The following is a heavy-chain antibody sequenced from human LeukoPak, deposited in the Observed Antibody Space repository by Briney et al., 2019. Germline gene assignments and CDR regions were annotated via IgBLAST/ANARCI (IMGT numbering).Heavy chain of an antibody. CDR3: ARENAGVSSVFDY. V-gene: IGHV4-61*01. D-gene: IGHD6-6*01. Sequence: SETLSLTCTVSGASITSSSYYWGWIRQPPGKGLEWIGYIYYSGSTNYNPSLKSRVTISVDTSKNQFSLKLSSVTAADTAVYYCARENAGVSSVFDYWGQGTLVTVSS. CDR2: IYYSGST. J-gene: IGHJ4*02. CDR1: GASITSSSYY.